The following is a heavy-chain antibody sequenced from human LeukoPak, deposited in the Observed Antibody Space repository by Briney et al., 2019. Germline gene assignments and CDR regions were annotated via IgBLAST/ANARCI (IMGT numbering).Heavy chain of an antibody. CDR2: ISSSSSYT. J-gene: IGHJ4*02. V-gene: IGHV3-11*03. Sequence: PGGSLRLSCAASGFTFSDYYMSWIRQAPGKGLEWVSYISSSSSYTNYADSVKGRFTISRDNAKNSLYLQMNSLRAEDTAVYYCARSCRETAAAGAVSCVDYWGQGTLVTVSS. CDR3: ARSCRETAAAGAVSCVDY. CDR1: GFTFSDYY. D-gene: IGHD6-13*01.